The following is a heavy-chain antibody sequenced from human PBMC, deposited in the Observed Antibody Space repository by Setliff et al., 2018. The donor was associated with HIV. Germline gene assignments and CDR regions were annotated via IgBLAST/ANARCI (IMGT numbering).Heavy chain of an antibody. D-gene: IGHD3-10*01. Sequence: ASAKVSCKASGYTFTSQYMNWVRQAPGQGLEWMGVINPTDGSTTYAQNFQGRVTMTRDTSTSTVYMEVSSLRSEDTAVYYCAREFTTVRGVTTTKYFDLWGRGTLVTVSS. CDR2: INPTDGST. CDR1: GYTFTSQY. J-gene: IGHJ2*01. V-gene: IGHV1-46*01. CDR3: AREFTTVRGVTTTKYFDL.